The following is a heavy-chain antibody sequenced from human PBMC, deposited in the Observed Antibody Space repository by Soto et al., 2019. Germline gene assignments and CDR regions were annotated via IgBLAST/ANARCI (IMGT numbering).Heavy chain of an antibody. CDR3: ASERRYCICCSCSWIDNWFDP. CDR1: GYTFTSYG. J-gene: IGHJ5*02. CDR2: ISAYNGNT. V-gene: IGHV1-18*01. D-gene: IGHD2-15*01. Sequence: ASVKVSCKASGYTFTSYGISWVRQAPGQGLEWMGWISAYNGNTNYAQKLQGRVTMTTDTSTSTAYMELRSLRSDDTAVYYCASERRYCICCSCSWIDNWFDPWGQGSLVTVSS.